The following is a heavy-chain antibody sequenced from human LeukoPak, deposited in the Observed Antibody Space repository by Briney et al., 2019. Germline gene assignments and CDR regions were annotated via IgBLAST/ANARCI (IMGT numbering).Heavy chain of an antibody. D-gene: IGHD4-17*01. CDR1: GFTFSSYS. Sequence: GGSLRLSCAASGFTFSSYSMNWVRQAPGKGLEWVSSISSSSSYIYYADSVKGRFTISRDNAKNSLYLQMNSLRAEDTAVYYCAKGGNTVTPKYYFDYWGQGTLVTVSS. CDR2: ISSSSSYI. CDR3: AKGGNTVTPKYYFDY. J-gene: IGHJ4*02. V-gene: IGHV3-21*04.